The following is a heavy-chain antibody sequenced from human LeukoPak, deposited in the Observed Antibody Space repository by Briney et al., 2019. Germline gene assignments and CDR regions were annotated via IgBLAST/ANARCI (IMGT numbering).Heavy chain of an antibody. CDR3: AGEPSEYYYDGMDV. D-gene: IGHD1-26*01. CDR1: GFSFSGYY. J-gene: IGHJ6*01. Sequence: SETLSLTCAVYGFSFSGYYWRWLRQPPGKGLEWVGEINHSGSTNYNPSLKRRVTISVDTTKNKFCLKLRCAAAADTAVYYCAGEPSEYYYDGMDVWGQGTTVTVSS. V-gene: IGHV4-34*01. CDR2: INHSGST.